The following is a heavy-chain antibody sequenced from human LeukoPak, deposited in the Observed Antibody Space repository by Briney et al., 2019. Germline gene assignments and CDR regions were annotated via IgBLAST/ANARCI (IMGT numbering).Heavy chain of an antibody. CDR2: IYSGGRT. V-gene: IGHV3-53*01. CDR3: ARDQYGSGTFDY. D-gene: IGHD3-10*01. CDR1: GFTVSSNF. Sequence: PGGSLRRSCAASGFTVSSNFMSWVRQAPGKGLEWVSVIYSGGRTYYTDSVKGRFTISRDDSKNTLYLQMNSLRAEDTAVYSCARDQYGSGTFDYWGQGTLVTVSS. J-gene: IGHJ4*02.